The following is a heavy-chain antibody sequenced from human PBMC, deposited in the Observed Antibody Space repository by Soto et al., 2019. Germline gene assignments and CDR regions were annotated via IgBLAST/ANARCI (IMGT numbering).Heavy chain of an antibody. V-gene: IGHV1-18*01. Sequence: ASVKVSCKASGYTFFTYDISWVRQAPGQELEWMVWISTYSGDTKYAQKFQGRVTMTTDTSTTTAYLELRSLRSDDTAVYYCARHHGPTTSENWFDPWGQGTLVTVSS. J-gene: IGHJ5*02. CDR3: ARHHGPTTSENWFDP. CDR1: GYTFFTYD. CDR2: ISTYSGDT. D-gene: IGHD5-12*01.